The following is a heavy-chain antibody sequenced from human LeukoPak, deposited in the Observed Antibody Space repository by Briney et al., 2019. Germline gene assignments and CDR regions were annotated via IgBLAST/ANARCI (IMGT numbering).Heavy chain of an antibody. CDR3: AKVVPAAISVYFDY. D-gene: IGHD2-2*01. Sequence: GGSLRLSCAASGFTFRSFAMSWVRQAPGKGLEWVSAISGSGGSTYYADSVKGRFTISRDNSKNTLYLQMNSLRAEDTAVYYCAKVVPAAISVYFDYWGQGTLVTVSS. CDR2: ISGSGGST. V-gene: IGHV3-23*01. CDR1: GFTFRSFA. J-gene: IGHJ4*02.